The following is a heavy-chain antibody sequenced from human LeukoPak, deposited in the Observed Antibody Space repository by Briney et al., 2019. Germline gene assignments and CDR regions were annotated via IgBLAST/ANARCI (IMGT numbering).Heavy chain of an antibody. CDR2: IYYTGST. CDR1: GDSINSGSYY. V-gene: IGHV4-39*01. J-gene: IGHJ4*02. Sequence: SETLSLTCTVSGDSINSGSYYWGWIRQSPGKGLEWNGNIYYTGSTPYNPSLKSRLAISVDTSKNQFSLKLSPVTAAYTAVYYCARHVQYFYTSSGYYFDYWGQGALVTVSS. CDR3: ARHVQYFYTSSGYYFDY. D-gene: IGHD3-10*01.